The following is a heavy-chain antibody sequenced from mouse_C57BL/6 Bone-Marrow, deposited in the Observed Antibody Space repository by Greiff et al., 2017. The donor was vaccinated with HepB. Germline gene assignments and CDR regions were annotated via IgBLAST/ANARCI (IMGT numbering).Heavy chain of an antibody. D-gene: IGHD2-14*01. CDR1: GFTFSSYA. V-gene: IGHV5-4*01. CDR2: ISDGGSYT. CDR3: ASPSYYREAWFAY. Sequence: EVQVVESGGGLVKPGGSLKLSCAASGFTFSSYAMSWVRQTPEKRLEWVATISDGGSYTYYPDNVKGRFTISRDNAKNNLYLQMSHLKSEDTAMYYCASPSYYREAWFAYWVQGTLVTVSA. J-gene: IGHJ3*01.